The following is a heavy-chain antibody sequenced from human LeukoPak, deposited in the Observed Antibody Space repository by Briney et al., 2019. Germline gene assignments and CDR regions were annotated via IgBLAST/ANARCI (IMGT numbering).Heavy chain of an antibody. CDR1: GFTFSSHA. CDR3: AKEGDFWRGKSWFDP. D-gene: IGHD3-3*01. CDR2: ISGSGGST. V-gene: IGHV3-23*01. J-gene: IGHJ5*02. Sequence: PGGSLRLSCAASGFTFSSHAMSWVRQAPGKGLEWVSAISGSGGSTYYADSVKGRFTISRDNSKNTLYLQMNSLRAEDTAVYYCAKEGDFWRGKSWFDPWGQGTLVTVSS.